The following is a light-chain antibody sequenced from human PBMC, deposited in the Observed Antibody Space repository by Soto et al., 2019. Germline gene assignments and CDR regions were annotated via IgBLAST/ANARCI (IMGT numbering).Light chain of an antibody. CDR3: HHSYCTPLT. CDR1: QSISSY. V-gene: IGKV1-39*01. Sequence: DIQMTQSPSSLSASVGDRVTITCRASQSISSYLNWYQQKPGKAPKLLIYAASSLQSGLPSSFRGSGSGTDFTISISSLQAEDFATNYCHHSYCTPLTFGGGTKVDIK. CDR2: AAS. J-gene: IGKJ4*01.